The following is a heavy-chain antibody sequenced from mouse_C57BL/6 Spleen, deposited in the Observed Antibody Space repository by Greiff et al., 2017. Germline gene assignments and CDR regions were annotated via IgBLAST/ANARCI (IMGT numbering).Heavy chain of an antibody. V-gene: IGHV1-64*01. Sequence: QVQLQQPGAELVKPGASVKLSCKASGYTFTSYWMHWVKQRPGQGLEWIGMIHPNSGSTNYNEKFKSKATLTVDKSSSTAYMQLSSLTSDDSAVYYCAIYYGSSLDYWGQGTTLTVSS. CDR3: AIYYGSSLDY. J-gene: IGHJ2*01. CDR2: IHPNSGST. CDR1: GYTFTSYW. D-gene: IGHD1-1*01.